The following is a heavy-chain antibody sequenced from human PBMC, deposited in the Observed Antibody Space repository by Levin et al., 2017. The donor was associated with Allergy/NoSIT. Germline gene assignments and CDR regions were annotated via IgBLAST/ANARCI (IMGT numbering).Heavy chain of an antibody. Sequence: GESLKISCKASGYTFTSYGISWVRQAPGQGLEWMGWISAYNGNTNYAQKLQGRVTMTTDTSTSTAYMELRSLRSDDTAVYYCARGGLEMATSYYFDYWGQGTLVTVSS. V-gene: IGHV1-18*01. D-gene: IGHD5-24*01. CDR3: ARGGLEMATSYYFDY. CDR1: GYTFTSYG. CDR2: ISAYNGNT. J-gene: IGHJ4*02.